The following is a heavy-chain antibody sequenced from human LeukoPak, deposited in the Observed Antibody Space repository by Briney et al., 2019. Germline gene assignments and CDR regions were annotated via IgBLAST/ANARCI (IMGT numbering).Heavy chain of an antibody. CDR3: ARDQGIYGAGIFDY. CDR2: IWYDGSNK. D-gene: IGHD6-13*01. V-gene: IGHV3-33*01. J-gene: IGHJ4*02. CDR1: GFTFSRCG. Sequence: GGLLRLSCAASGFTFSRCGMHWVRQAPGKGLEWVAVIWYDGSNKHYADSVKGRFTISRDNSKNTLYLQMNSLRAEDTAVYYCARDQGIYGAGIFDYWGQGTLVTVYS.